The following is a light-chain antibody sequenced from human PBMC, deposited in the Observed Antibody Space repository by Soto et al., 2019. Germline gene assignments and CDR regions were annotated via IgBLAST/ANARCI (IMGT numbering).Light chain of an antibody. CDR1: QSVRSSY. V-gene: IGKV3-20*01. J-gene: IGKJ2*01. Sequence: EIVLTQSPGTLSLSPGERATLSCRASQSVRSSYLAWYQQKPGQAPRLLIYGASSRATGIPDRFSGSGSGTDFPLTISRLETEDFAVYYCQQYGSSPNTFGQGTKLEIK. CDR2: GAS. CDR3: QQYGSSPNT.